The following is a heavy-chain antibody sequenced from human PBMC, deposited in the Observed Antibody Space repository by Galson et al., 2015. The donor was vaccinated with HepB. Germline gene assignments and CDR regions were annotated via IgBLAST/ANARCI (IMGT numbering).Heavy chain of an antibody. J-gene: IGHJ4*02. CDR2: IIPILGIA. CDR1: GGTFSSYT. Sequence: SVKVSCKASGGTFSSYTISWVRQAPGQGLEWMGRIIPILGIANYAQRFQGRVTITADKSTSTAYMELSSLRSEDTAVCYCARRGFTDTAMVVDYWGQGTLVTVSS. CDR3: ARRGFTDTAMVVDY. D-gene: IGHD5-18*01. V-gene: IGHV1-69*02.